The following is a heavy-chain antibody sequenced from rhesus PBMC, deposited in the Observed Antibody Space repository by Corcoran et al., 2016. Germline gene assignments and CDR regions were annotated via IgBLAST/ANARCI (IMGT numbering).Heavy chain of an antibody. CDR1: GGSISSSNW. CDR2: ISGSSGST. V-gene: IGHV4-65*01. CDR3: ARVAAAALFDY. D-gene: IGHD6-43*01. Sequence: QVQLQESGPGVVKPSATLSLTCAVSGGSISSSNWWSWIRQPPGKGLEWIGYISGSSGSTYYNPSLKSRVTISTDTSKNQFSLKLSSGTAADTAVYYCARVAAAALFDYWGQGVLVTVSS. J-gene: IGHJ4*01.